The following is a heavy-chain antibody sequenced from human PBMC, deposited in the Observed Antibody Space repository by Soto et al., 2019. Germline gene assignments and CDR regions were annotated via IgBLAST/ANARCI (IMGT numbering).Heavy chain of an antibody. J-gene: IGHJ4*02. CDR2: MSSSGGTT. CDR1: GFSFSDFY. V-gene: IGHV3-11*01. D-gene: IGHD3-10*01. CDR3: ASALIRGVILY. Sequence: GGSLRLSCAASGFSFSDFYMNWIRQAPGKGLEWVSYMSSSGGTTYYAGSVQGRFSLSRDNSKNSLYLHMNTLRAEGTAVYYCASALIRGVILYWGQGTPVTVYS.